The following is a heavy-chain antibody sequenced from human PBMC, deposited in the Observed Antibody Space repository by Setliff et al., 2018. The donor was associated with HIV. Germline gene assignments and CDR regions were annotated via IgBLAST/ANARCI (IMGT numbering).Heavy chain of an antibody. Sequence: SETLSLTCTVYGGSFSGYYWTWIRQPPGKGLEFIGEMNHRGGTRYNPSLENRVSMSVDTSKNQFSLNVRSVTAADTAVYFCAKSSPSIGYISDHWGQGTLVTSPQ. CDR1: GGSFSGYY. CDR2: MNHRGGT. V-gene: IGHV4-34*01. CDR3: AKSSPSIGYISDH. J-gene: IGHJ5*02. D-gene: IGHD5-12*01.